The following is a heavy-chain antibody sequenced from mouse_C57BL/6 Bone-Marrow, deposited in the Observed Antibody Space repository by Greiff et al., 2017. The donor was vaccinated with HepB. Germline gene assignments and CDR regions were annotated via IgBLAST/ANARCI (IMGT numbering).Heavy chain of an antibody. CDR2: IHPNSGST. J-gene: IGHJ3*01. Sequence: QVQLQQPGAELVKPGASVKLSCKASGYTFTSYWMHWVKQRPGQGLEWIGMIHPNSGSTNYNEKFKSKATLTVDKSSSTAYMQLSSLTSEDSAVYYCARSSYYGSSYGFAYWGQGTLVTVSA. CDR3: ARSSYYGSSYGFAY. D-gene: IGHD1-1*01. CDR1: GYTFTSYW. V-gene: IGHV1-64*01.